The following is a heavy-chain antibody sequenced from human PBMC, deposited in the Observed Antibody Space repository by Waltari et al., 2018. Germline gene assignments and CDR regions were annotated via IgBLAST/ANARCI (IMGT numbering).Heavy chain of an antibody. V-gene: IGHV4-61*02. J-gene: IGHJ4*02. CDR1: GGSISSGTYY. D-gene: IGHD6-13*01. CDR3: ARHGLAAAGPGTPLWGGEYYFDY. CDR2: ISPRGTT. Sequence: QVQMQESGPELVKPSQTLSLTCTVSGGSISSGTYYWSWIRQPAGKGLEWIGRISPRGTTNYNPSLKVRVTISVDTSKNRFSLRLSSVTAADTAVYYCARHGLAAAGPGTPLWGGEYYFDYWGQGTLVTVSS.